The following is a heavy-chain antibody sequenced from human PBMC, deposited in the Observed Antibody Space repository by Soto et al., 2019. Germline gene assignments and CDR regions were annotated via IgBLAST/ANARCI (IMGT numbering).Heavy chain of an antibody. CDR3: HIMTTASRSYCYYMEV. J-gene: IGHJ6*03. V-gene: IGHV4-34*01. CDR2: INHSGST. CDR1: GGSFSGYY. D-gene: IGHD4-4*01. Sequence: SETLCLTCAVYGGSFSGYYWSWIRQPPGKGLEWIGEINHSGSTNYNPSLKSRVTISVDTSKNQFSLKLSSVTAADTAVYYCHIMTTASRSYCYYMEVWGKGTTVTVSS.